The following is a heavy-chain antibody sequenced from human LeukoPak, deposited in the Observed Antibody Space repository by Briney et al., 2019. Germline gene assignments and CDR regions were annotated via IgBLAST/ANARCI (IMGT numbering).Heavy chain of an antibody. V-gene: IGHV4-59*01. J-gene: IGHJ3*02. D-gene: IGHD6-13*01. CDR1: GGSISSYC. CDR3: ARIGGSSGAFDI. Sequence: SETLSLTCTVSGGSISSYCWSWIRQPPGKGLEWIGYIYYSGSTNYNPSLKSRVTISVDTSKNQFSLKLSSVTAADTAVYYCARIGGSSGAFDIWGQGTMVTVSS. CDR2: IYYSGST.